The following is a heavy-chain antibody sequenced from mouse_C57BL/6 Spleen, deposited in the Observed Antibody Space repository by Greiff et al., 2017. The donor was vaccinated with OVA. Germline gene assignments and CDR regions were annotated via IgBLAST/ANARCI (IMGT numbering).Heavy chain of an antibody. CDR1: GYTFTSYW. CDR3: AREVYDVRFAY. CDR2: IEPSDSET. V-gene: IGHV1-52*01. Sequence: QVQLQQPGAELVRPGSSVKLSCKASGYTFTSYWMHWVKQRPIQGLEWIGNIEPSDSETHYTQKFKDKATLTVDTSSRTAYMQLSSLTSEDSAVDYCAREVYDVRFAYWGQGTLVTVSA. D-gene: IGHD2-12*01. J-gene: IGHJ3*01.